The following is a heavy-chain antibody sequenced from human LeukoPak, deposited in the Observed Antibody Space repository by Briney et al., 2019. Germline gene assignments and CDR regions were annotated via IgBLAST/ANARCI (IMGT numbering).Heavy chain of an antibody. CDR1: GGSISSGSYY. V-gene: IGHV4-61*02. J-gene: IGHJ5*02. D-gene: IGHD3-10*01. Sequence: SQTLSLTCTVSGGSISSGSYYWSWIRQPAGKGLEWIGRIYTSGSTNYNPSLKSRVTISVDTSKNQFSLKLSSVTAADTAVYCCARLVTMVRGGSNWFDPWGQGTLVTVSS. CDR2: IYTSGST. CDR3: ARLVTMVRGGSNWFDP.